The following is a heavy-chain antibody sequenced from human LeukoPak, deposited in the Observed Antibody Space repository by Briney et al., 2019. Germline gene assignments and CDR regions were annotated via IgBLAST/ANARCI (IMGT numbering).Heavy chain of an antibody. J-gene: IGHJ6*03. D-gene: IGHD3-3*01. CDR2: IYYSGST. CDR3: ARGDFCSKSNCYLRPMDV. Sequence: SETLSLTCTVSVRSISDYYWNSIRQPPGKGLEWIGYIYYSGSTTYNPSLKSRVTMSVDTAKNQFSLKLRSVTAADTAVYYCARGDFCSKSNCYLRPMDVWGKGTTVTVSS. CDR1: VRSISDYY. V-gene: IGHV4-59*01.